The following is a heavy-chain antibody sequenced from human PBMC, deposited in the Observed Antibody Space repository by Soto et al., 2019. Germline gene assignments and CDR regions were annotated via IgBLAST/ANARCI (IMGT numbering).Heavy chain of an antibody. D-gene: IGHD6-13*01. CDR3: ARDGYSSSWYEYFQH. V-gene: IGHV3-33*01. CDR2: IWYDGSNK. J-gene: IGHJ1*01. Sequence: GGSLRLSCAASGFTFSSYGMHWVRQAPGKGLEWVAVIWYDGSNKYYADSVKGRFTISRDNSKNTLYLQMNSLRAEDTAVYYCARDGYSSSWYEYFQHWGQGTLVTVSS. CDR1: GFTFSSYG.